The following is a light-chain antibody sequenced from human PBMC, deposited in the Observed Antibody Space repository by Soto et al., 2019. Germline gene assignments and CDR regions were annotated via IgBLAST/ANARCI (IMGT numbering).Light chain of an antibody. CDR3: QSYDNNLVV. J-gene: IGLJ2*01. CDR1: SSNIGAGYD. Sequence: QSLLTQPPSVSGAPGQRVTISCTGSSSNIGAGYDVHWYRQLPGTAPTVLIYGNINRPSGVPDRFSASKSGTSASLAITGLKAEDEDDYSCQSYDNNLVVFGGGTKVTVL. CDR2: GNI. V-gene: IGLV1-40*01.